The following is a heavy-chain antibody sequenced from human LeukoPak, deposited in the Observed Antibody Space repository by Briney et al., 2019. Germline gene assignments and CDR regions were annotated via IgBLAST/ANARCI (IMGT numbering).Heavy chain of an antibody. CDR2: IYSSGST. CDR1: GGSDSSGSYY. CDR3: ARGSSISWSPYYFEY. D-gene: IGHD6-13*01. J-gene: IGHJ4*02. V-gene: IGHV4-61*01. Sequence: SETLSLTCTVSGGSDSSGSYYWSWIRQPPGKGLEWFGYIYSSGSTNYKPSLKSRVTISKDTSKNQFSLKLTSVTAADTAVYYCARGSSISWSPYYFEYWGQGTLVTVSS.